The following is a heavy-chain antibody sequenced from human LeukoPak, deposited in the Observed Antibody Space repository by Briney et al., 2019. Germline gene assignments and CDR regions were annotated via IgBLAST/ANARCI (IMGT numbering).Heavy chain of an antibody. CDR3: ARATTKGSVFDY. CDR1: GDSISSSSYY. Sequence: SETLSLTCTVSGDSISSSSYYWSWIRQPPGKGLEWIGYIYYSGSTNYNPSLKSRVTISVDTSKNQFSLKLSSVTAADTAVYYCARATTKGSVFDYWGQGTLVTVSS. V-gene: IGHV4-61*01. CDR2: IYYSGST. J-gene: IGHJ4*02. D-gene: IGHD1-26*01.